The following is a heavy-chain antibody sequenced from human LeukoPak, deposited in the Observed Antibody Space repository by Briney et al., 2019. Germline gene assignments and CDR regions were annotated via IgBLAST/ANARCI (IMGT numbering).Heavy chain of an antibody. CDR1: GYSISCGYY. J-gene: IGHJ5*02. D-gene: IGHD4-17*01. Sequence: SETLSLTCAVSGYSISCGYYWVWIRQPPGKGLEWIGSIYHTGNTYYNPSLKSRVTISVDTSKNQFSLKLNSVTAADTAVYYCARATDYGDFNWFDPWGQGTLVTVSS. V-gene: IGHV4-38-2*01. CDR2: IYHTGNT. CDR3: ARATDYGDFNWFDP.